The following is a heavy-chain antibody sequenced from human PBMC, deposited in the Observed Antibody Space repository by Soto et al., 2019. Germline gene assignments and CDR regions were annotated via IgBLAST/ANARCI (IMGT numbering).Heavy chain of an antibody. J-gene: IGHJ3*01. Sequence: ASVKVSCKASGYTFSTYGITWLRQSPGQGLDWMGWINPFKGDTNSAARFQDRVTMTTDTSTRTAYMELRSLRSDDTAVYYCARVKVPAAILGAFDLWGQGTLVTVSS. V-gene: IGHV1-18*01. CDR3: ARVKVPAAILGAFDL. D-gene: IGHD2-2*02. CDR2: INPFKGDT. CDR1: GYTFSTYG.